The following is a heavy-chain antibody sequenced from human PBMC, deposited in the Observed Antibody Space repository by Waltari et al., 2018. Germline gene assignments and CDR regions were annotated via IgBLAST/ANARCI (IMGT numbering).Heavy chain of an antibody. V-gene: IGHV3-23*05. D-gene: IGHD6-19*01. Sequence: DVQLLESGGGLVQPGGSLRLSCAASGFPFNHYAMSWVRQAPGKGLEWISAICGSGSSTYYADSVKGRFTISRDNLKNTINVQMDSLRVEDTAAYYCVRHQSVAGKAWFDPWGQGTLVSVSP. J-gene: IGHJ5*02. CDR1: GFPFNHYA. CDR3: VRHQSVAGKAWFDP. CDR2: ICGSGSST.